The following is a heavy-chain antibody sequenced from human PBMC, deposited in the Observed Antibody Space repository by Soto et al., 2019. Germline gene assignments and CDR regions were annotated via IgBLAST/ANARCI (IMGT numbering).Heavy chain of an antibody. V-gene: IGHV2-5*01. CDR2: IYWNDDK. CDR3: AHRPRYSSRSIPYYYGMDV. J-gene: IGHJ6*02. CDR1: GFSLSTSGVG. D-gene: IGHD6-13*01. Sequence: GAGPTLVNPTQTLTLTCTFSGFSLSTSGVGVGWIRQPPGKALEWLALIYWNDDKRYSPSLKSRLTITKDTSKNQVVLTMTNMDPVDTATYYCAHRPRYSSRSIPYYYGMDVWGQGTTVTVSS.